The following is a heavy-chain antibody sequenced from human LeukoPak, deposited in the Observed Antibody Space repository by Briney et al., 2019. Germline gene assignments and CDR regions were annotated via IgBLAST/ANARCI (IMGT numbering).Heavy chain of an antibody. Sequence: GSLRLSCEASGFSFSIHSMNWVRQAPGKGLEWIGEINHSGSTNYNPSLKSRVTISADTSKNQFSLKLNSVTAADTAVYYCASRPVLRFLEYLLYPWGQGTLVTVSS. V-gene: IGHV4-34*01. CDR1: GFSFSIHS. D-gene: IGHD3-3*01. CDR2: INHSGST. CDR3: ASRPVLRFLEYLLYP. J-gene: IGHJ5*02.